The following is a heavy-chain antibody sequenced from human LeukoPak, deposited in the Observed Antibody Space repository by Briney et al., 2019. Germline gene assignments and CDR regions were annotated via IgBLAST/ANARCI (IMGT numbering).Heavy chain of an antibody. CDR3: AKDQQSISYSP. V-gene: IGHV3-23*01. J-gene: IGHJ5*02. Sequence: GGSLRLSCETSGFTFSSYAMSWVRQAPGKGLEWVSAISGSGTNTYYADSVKGRFTISRDNSKNSLYLQMNSLRAEDTAVYYCAKDQQSISYSPWGQGTLVTVSS. CDR2: ISGSGTNT. D-gene: IGHD4-11*01. CDR1: GFTFSSYA.